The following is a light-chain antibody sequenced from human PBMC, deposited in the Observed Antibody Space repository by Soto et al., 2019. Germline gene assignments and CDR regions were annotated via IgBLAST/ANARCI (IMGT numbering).Light chain of an antibody. CDR1: QSVSSSY. V-gene: IGKV3-20*01. CDR2: GAS. CDR3: QQYGSSPFT. J-gene: IGKJ3*01. Sequence: LTQSPGTLSLSPGERATLSCRASQSVSSSYLAWYQQKPGQAPRLLIYGASSRATGIPDRFSGSGSGTDFTLTISRLEPEDFAVYYCQQYGSSPFTFGPGTKVDIK.